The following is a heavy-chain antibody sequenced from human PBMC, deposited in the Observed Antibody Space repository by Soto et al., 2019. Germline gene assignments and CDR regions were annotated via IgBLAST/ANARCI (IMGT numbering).Heavy chain of an antibody. Sequence: QVQLQESGPGLVKPSQTLSLTCTVSGGSISSGRYYWSWIRQHPGKGLEWIGYIYYSGSTFYNPSLKSRVTISVDTSKNQFSLNLNSMTAADTAVYYCARASWFGGALDVWGQGTTVSVSS. J-gene: IGHJ6*02. D-gene: IGHD3-10*01. CDR1: GGSISSGRYY. CDR3: ARASWFGGALDV. V-gene: IGHV4-31*03. CDR2: IYYSGST.